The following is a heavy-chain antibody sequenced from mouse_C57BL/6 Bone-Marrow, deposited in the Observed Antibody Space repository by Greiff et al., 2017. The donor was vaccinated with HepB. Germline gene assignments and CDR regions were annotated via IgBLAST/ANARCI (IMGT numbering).Heavy chain of an antibody. CDR3: TGSSDYYAMDY. D-gene: IGHD1-3*01. Sequence: EVQLQQSGAELVRPGASVKLSCTASGFNIKDDYMHWVKQRPEQGLEWIGWIDPENGDTEYASKFQGKATITADTSSNTAYLQLSSLTSEDTSVYYCTGSSDYYAMDYWGQGTSVTVSS. J-gene: IGHJ4*01. V-gene: IGHV14-4*01. CDR1: GFNIKDDY. CDR2: IDPENGDT.